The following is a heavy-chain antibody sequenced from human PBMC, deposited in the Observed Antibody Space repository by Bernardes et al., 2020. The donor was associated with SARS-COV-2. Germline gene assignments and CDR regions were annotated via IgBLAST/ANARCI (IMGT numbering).Heavy chain of an antibody. J-gene: IGHJ3*02. D-gene: IGHD1-26*01. CDR2: IWNDGSEK. CDR3: TRDPWISGSWGYEAFDM. CDR1: GFTFSSYG. V-gene: IGHV3-33*01. Sequence: GGSLRLSCEASGFTFSSYGMHWVRQAPGKGLEWVAAIWNDGSEKSYADSVKGRFTISRDNAKNTMYLQMNSLRVEDTALYFCTRDPWISGSWGYEAFDMWGQGTMVTVSS.